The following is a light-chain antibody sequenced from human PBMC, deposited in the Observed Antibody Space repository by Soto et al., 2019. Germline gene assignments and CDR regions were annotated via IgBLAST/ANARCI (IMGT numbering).Light chain of an antibody. CDR2: GAS. Sequence: EILLTQSPGTLSLSPGERATLSCRASQSVRNSYLAWYQPKSGQAPRHLIYGASARATGITDRFSGSGSGTDFTLTISGVENEDFEVYDCQQYGRSPYTFGQGTKLEI. CDR1: QSVRNSY. J-gene: IGKJ2*01. CDR3: QQYGRSPYT. V-gene: IGKV3-20*01.